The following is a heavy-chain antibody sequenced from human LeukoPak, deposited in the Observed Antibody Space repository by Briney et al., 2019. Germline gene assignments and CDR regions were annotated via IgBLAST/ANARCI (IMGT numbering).Heavy chain of an antibody. CDR1: GFTFSSYS. J-gene: IGHJ4*02. Sequence: GGSLRLSCAASGFTFSSYSMNWVRQAPGKGLEWVSSISSSSSYIYYADSVKGRFTISRDNAKNSLYLQMNSLRAEDTAVYYCARDALLYDFWSGYPPAFDYWGQGTLVTVSS. V-gene: IGHV3-21*01. CDR2: ISSSSSYI. CDR3: ARDALLYDFWSGYPPAFDY. D-gene: IGHD3-3*01.